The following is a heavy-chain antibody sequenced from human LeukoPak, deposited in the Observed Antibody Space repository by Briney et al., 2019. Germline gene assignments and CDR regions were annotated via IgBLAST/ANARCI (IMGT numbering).Heavy chain of an antibody. J-gene: IGHJ4*02. V-gene: IGHV4-34*01. CDR2: INHGGST. CDR3: ARASVTGLLSY. Sequence: SETLSLTCGVYGGSFRGYYWSWVRQPPGKGLEWIGEINHGGSTNYNPSLKSRVTITVDTSKKQFSLKVRSMTAADTAIYYCARASVTGLLSYWGQGTLVTVSS. D-gene: IGHD6-19*01. CDR1: GGSFRGYY.